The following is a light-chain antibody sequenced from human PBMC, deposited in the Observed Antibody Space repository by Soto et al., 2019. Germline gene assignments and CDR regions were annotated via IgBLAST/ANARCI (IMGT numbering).Light chain of an antibody. CDR3: QQYGSSRT. CDR1: QSVYSNY. CDR2: DAS. J-gene: IGKJ1*01. Sequence: EIVLTQSPATLSLSPGERATLSCGASQSVYSNYLAWYQQKPGLAPRLLIYDASSRATGIPDRFSGSGSGTDFTLTISRLEPEDFAVYYCQQYGSSRTFGQGTKVDIK. V-gene: IGKV3D-20*01.